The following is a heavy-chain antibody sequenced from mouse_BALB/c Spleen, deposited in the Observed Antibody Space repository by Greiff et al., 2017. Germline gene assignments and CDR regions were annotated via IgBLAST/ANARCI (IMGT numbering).Heavy chain of an antibody. CDR1: GYTFTSYW. CDR2: IYPSDSYT. D-gene: IGHD1-1*01. V-gene: IGHV1-69*02. Sequence: VQLQQPGAELVRPGASVKLSCKASGYTFTSYWINWVKQRPGQGLEWIGNIYPSDSYTNYNQKFKDKATLTVDKSSSTAYMQLSSPTSEDSAVYYCTRGEVTTEPYAMDYWGQGTSGTVSS. J-gene: IGHJ4*01. CDR3: TRGEVTTEPYAMDY.